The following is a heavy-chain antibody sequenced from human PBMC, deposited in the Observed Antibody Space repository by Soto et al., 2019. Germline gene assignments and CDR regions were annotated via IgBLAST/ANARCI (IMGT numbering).Heavy chain of an antibody. J-gene: IGHJ4*02. D-gene: IGHD5-18*01. CDR2: IDYIGSP. CDR3: ARAETAMAPFDS. CDR1: GDSIRRGDSY. V-gene: IGHV4-30-4*01. Sequence: SETLSLTCTVSGDSIRRGDSYWSLIRQPPGKGPEWIGKIDYIGSPNYNPSLRSRVSISIGTSDNLFSLNLTSVTSADTAVYYCARAETAMAPFDSWGQGTLVTVSS.